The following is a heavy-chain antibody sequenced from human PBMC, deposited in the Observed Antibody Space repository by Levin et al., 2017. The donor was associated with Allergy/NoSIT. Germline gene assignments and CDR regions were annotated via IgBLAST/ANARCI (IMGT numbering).Heavy chain of an antibody. Sequence: GESLKISCKGSGYNFANYWIGWVRQMPGKGLEWMGIIYPGDSNSRYSPSFQGQVTISADKSISTAYLQWSSLKASDTATYYCASRDYVWGTLDAFDIWGQGTTVSVSS. D-gene: IGHD3-16*01. V-gene: IGHV5-51*01. CDR3: ASRDYVWGTLDAFDI. CDR2: IYPGDSNS. CDR1: GYNFANYW. J-gene: IGHJ3*02.